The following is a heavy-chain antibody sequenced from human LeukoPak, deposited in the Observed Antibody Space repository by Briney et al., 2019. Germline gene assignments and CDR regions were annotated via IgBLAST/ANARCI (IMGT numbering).Heavy chain of an antibody. V-gene: IGHV3-64D*09. D-gene: IGHD3/OR15-3a*01. Sequence: GGSLRLSCSAPGFTFGTFAMHWVRQAPGKGLEYISTISSIGGGTDYADSVKGRFTISGDNSKNTLFLQMSSLRAEDTAVYYCVKFPDWWGQGTLVTVSS. J-gene: IGHJ4*02. CDR1: GFTFGTFA. CDR2: ISSIGGGT. CDR3: VKFPDW.